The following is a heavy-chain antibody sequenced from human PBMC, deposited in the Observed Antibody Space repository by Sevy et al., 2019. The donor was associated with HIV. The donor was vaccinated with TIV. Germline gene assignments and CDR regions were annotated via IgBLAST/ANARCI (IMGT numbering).Heavy chain of an antibody. CDR3: AKNNNNAIAVAAST. V-gene: IGHV3-23*01. CDR2: ISGSGSST. J-gene: IGHJ4*02. Sequence: GGSLRLSCAASGFTFSSYAMTWVRQAPGKGLEWVSGISGSGSSTYYTDSVKGRFTISRDNSKNTLYLQMNSLRADDTAVYYCAKNNNNAIAVAASTWGQGTLVTVSS. CDR1: GFTFSSYA. D-gene: IGHD6-19*01.